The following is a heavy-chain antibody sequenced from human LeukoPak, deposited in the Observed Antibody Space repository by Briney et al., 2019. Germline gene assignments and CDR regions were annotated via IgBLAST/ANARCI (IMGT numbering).Heavy chain of an antibody. J-gene: IGHJ4*02. V-gene: IGHV3-21*01. CDR3: ARERLPDDY. Sequence: GGSLRLSCAASGFSFSTYSMNWVRQAPGKGLEWVSSVSAASNYIYYADSVKGRFTISRDNAKNSLYLLMNSLRAEDTAVYYCARERLPDDYWGQGTLVTVSS. D-gene: IGHD4-11*01. CDR1: GFSFSTYS. CDR2: VSAASNYI.